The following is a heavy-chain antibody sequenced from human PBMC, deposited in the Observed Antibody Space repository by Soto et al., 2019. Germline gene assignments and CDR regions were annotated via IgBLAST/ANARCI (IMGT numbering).Heavy chain of an antibody. CDR1: GYSLTSYW. D-gene: IGHD2-2*01. J-gene: IGHJ6*02. CDR3: ARRYCSSATCPRNYYGMDV. V-gene: IGHV5-10-1*01. Sequence: GESLKISCKGSGYSLTSYWISWVRQMPGEGLEWMGRIDPIDSYTTYSPSFQGHVTISTDKSINTAYLQWSSLKASDTAMYYCARRYCSSATCPRNYYGMDVWGQGTTVTVSS. CDR2: IDPIDSYT.